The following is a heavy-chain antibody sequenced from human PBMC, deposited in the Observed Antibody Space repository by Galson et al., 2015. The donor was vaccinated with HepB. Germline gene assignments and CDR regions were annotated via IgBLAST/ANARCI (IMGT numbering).Heavy chain of an antibody. D-gene: IGHD2/OR15-2a*01. Sequence: CAISGDSVSSKNAAWNWIRQSPSRGLEWLGRTYYRSKWSNDYPVSVKSRITINPDTSKNQFSLQLNSVTPKDTAMYYCARQYSKSWYSGLGYWGQGTLVTVSS. V-gene: IGHV6-1*01. CDR1: GDSVSSKNAA. CDR3: ARQYSKSWYSGLGY. CDR2: TYYRSKWSN. J-gene: IGHJ4*02.